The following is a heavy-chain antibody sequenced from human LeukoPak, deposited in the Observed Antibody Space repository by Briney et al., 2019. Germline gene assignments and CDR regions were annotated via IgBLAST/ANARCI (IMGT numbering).Heavy chain of an antibody. CDR1: GFTFSSYA. V-gene: IGHV3-15*01. CDR3: TTVDTAKTVDY. CDR2: IKSKTDGGTT. D-gene: IGHD5-18*01. J-gene: IGHJ4*02. Sequence: GGSLRLSCSASGFTFSSYAMHWVRQAPGKGLEWVGRIKSKTDGGTTDYAAPVKGRFTISRDDSKNTLYLQMNSLKTEYTAVYYCTTVDTAKTVDYWGQGTLVTVSS.